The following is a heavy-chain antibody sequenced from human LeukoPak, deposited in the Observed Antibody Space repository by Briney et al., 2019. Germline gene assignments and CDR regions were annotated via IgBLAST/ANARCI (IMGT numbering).Heavy chain of an antibody. CDR3: ARDRGWFGELLPDY. CDR1: GFTFSSYS. J-gene: IGHJ4*02. D-gene: IGHD3-10*01. Sequence: GGSLRLSCAASGFTFSSYSMNWVRQAPGKGLEWVSSISSSNSYIYYADSVKGRSTISRDNAKNSLFLQMNSLRAEDTAVYYCARDRGWFGELLPDYWGQGTLVTVSS. V-gene: IGHV3-21*01. CDR2: ISSSNSYI.